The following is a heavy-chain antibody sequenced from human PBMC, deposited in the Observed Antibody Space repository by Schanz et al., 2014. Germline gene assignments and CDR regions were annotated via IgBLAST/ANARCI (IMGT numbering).Heavy chain of an antibody. V-gene: IGHV4-38-2*02. CDR1: GYSISSGYY. CDR2: IYHSGNT. CDR3: ARDLHRMDV. J-gene: IGHJ6*02. D-gene: IGHD4-4*01. Sequence: QVQLQESGPGLVRPSETLSLTCTVSGYSISSGYYWDWIRQPPGKGLEWIGVIYHSGNTYYNPSLKSRDTISVDPPKTHFPLTLSSVTAADTAVYYCARDLHRMDVWGQGTTVTVSS.